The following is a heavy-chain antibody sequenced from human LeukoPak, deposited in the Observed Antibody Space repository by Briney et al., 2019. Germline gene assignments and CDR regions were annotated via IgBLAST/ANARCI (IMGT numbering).Heavy chain of an antibody. J-gene: IGHJ4*02. Sequence: GGSLRLSCAASGFTFSDYNMNWVRQSPEKGLEWVSSITSGTTYIYYADSVRGRFTLSRDNAKNSLYLQMNSLRAEDTAVYYCAREGTSQQLVPPYFDYWGQGTLVTVSS. V-gene: IGHV3-21*01. CDR2: ITSGTTYI. CDR3: AREGTSQQLVPPYFDY. CDR1: GFTFSDYN. D-gene: IGHD6-13*01.